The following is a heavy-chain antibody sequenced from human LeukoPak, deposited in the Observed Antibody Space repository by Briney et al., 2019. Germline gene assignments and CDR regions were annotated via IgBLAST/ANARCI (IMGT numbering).Heavy chain of an antibody. Sequence: GASVKVSCKASGYTFTRYDINWVRQATGQGLEWMGWINLKSGNTGHAQKFQGRVTITRDTSISTVYLELSSLRSEDTALYFCTRVDDSPDYWGQGTLVTVSS. CDR1: GYTFTRYD. CDR3: TRVDDSPDY. CDR2: INLKSGNT. V-gene: IGHV1-8*03. D-gene: IGHD3-9*01. J-gene: IGHJ4*02.